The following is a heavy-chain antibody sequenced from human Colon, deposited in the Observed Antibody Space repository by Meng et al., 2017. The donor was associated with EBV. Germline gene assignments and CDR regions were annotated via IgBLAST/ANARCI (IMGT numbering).Heavy chain of an antibody. J-gene: IGHJ4*02. CDR1: GDSVSSNSAA. D-gene: IGHD4-23*01. CDR2: TYCRSKWSN. CDR3: AREVDYGGNSVSFDF. Sequence: QAQLLQSGPGLVKPSPPLSLTCAISGDSVSSNSAAWNWIRQSPSGGLEWLGRTYCRSKWSNDYAVSVKSRLTISPDTSKNQFSLHLASVNPEDTGVYYCAREVDYGGNSVSFDFWGQGTLVTVSS. V-gene: IGHV6-1*01.